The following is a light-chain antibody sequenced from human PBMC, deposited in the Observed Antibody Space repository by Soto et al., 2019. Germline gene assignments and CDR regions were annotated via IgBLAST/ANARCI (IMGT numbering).Light chain of an antibody. CDR3: QQYMSSVT. Sequence: EIVLTQSPGSLSLSPGQRATLSCRASQSVDTTFFAWYQKKPGQAPRLLIYGASKRATGIPDRFSGSGSETAFTLIISRLEPEDFAVYYCQQYMSSVTFGQGTKVEIK. CDR2: GAS. V-gene: IGKV3-20*01. J-gene: IGKJ1*01. CDR1: QSVDTTF.